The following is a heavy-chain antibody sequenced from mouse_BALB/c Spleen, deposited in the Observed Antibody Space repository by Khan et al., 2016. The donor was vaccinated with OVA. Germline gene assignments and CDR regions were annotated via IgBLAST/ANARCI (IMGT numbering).Heavy chain of an antibody. CDR2: IDSTGGST. J-gene: IGHJ2*01. CDR1: SFTISSYG. V-gene: IGHV5-6-3*01. D-gene: IGHD2-12*01. CDR3: ARSAI. Sequence: EVMLVESGGGIVQPGGSLKRSCAASSFTISSYGMSSVRQTPDKRLELVATIDSTGGSTDYPDSVKRRSTITGDDAKNALYMKMRRLKSEDTAMYNCARSAIWGEGTTLTVSS.